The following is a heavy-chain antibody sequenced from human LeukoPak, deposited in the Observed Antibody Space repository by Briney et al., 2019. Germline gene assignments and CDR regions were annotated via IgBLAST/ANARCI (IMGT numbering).Heavy chain of an antibody. J-gene: IGHJ6*02. D-gene: IGHD3-16*01. CDR2: IHYSGST. CDR1: GGSFSTYY. V-gene: IGHV4-59*01. CDR3: ARDGAAMLSPYGMDV. Sequence: SETLSLTCTVSGGSFSTYYWSWIRQPPGKGLEWIGYIHYSGSTIYNPSLKSRVTISVDMSKSQFSLKVSSVTAADTAVYYCARDGAAMLSPYGMDVWGQGTTVTVSS.